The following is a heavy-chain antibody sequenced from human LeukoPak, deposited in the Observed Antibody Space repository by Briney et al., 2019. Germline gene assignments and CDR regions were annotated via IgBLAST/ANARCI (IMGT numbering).Heavy chain of an antibody. J-gene: IGHJ6*03. V-gene: IGHV3-21*01. CDR3: ARDSPAVVPAAIYYYYYMDV. Sequence: GGSPRLSCAASGFTFSSYSMNWVRQAPGKGLEWVSSISSSSSYIYYADSVKGRFTISRDNAKNSLYLQMNSLRAEDTAVYYCARDSPAVVPAAIYYYYYMDVWGKGTTVTVSS. D-gene: IGHD2-2*01. CDR2: ISSSSSYI. CDR1: GFTFSSYS.